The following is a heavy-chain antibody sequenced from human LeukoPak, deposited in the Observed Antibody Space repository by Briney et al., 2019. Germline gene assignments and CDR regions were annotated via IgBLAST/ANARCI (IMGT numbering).Heavy chain of an antibody. J-gene: IGHJ5*02. CDR2: ISAYNGNT. D-gene: IGHD2-2*01. Sequence: ASVKVSCKASGYTFTSYGISWVRQAPGQGLEWMGWISAYNGNTNYAQKLQGRVTMTTDTSTSTAYMELRSLRSDDTAVYYCARDSCSSTSCPTNWFDPWGQGTLVTVSS. V-gene: IGHV1-18*01. CDR1: GYTFTSYG. CDR3: ARDSCSSTSCPTNWFDP.